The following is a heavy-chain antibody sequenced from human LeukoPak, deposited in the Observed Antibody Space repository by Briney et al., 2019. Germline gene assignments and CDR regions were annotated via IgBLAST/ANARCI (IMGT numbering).Heavy chain of an antibody. CDR1: GGSISSYY. J-gene: IGHJ1*01. D-gene: IGHD6-19*01. Sequence: SETLSLTCTVSGGSISSYYWNWIRQPPGKGLGWIGYIYYSGSTNYNPSLKSRVTISVDTSKNQFSLKLSSVTAADTAVYYCARGGWYPESFQHWGQGALVTVSS. V-gene: IGHV4-59*01. CDR2: IYYSGST. CDR3: ARGGWYPESFQH.